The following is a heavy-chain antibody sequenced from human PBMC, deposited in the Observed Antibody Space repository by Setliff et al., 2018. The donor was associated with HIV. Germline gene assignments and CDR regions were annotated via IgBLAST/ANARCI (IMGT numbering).Heavy chain of an antibody. D-gene: IGHD2-15*01. CDR2: IHPRDSHV. J-gene: IGHJ6*03. CDR3: ARIPRWYYYYMDV. V-gene: IGHV5-51*01. CDR1: GYSFTSYL. Sequence: GESLKISCKGFGYSFTSYLIAWVRQTPGKGLEWMGNIHPRDSHVRYSPSFQGQVTISADTSISTAYLQWSSLKASDTAMYYCARIPRWYYYYMDVWGKGTTVTVSS.